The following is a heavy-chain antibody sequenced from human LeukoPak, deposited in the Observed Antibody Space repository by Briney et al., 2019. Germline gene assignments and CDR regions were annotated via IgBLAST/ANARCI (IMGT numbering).Heavy chain of an antibody. CDR1: GYTFTSYY. D-gene: IGHD3-10*01. CDR3: ARDFMVRGVWYDY. CDR2: INPSGGST. Sequence: ASVKVSCKASGYTFTSYYMHWVRQAPGQGLEWMGIINPSGGSTNYAQKLQGRVTMTTDTSTSTAYMELRSLRSDDTAVYYCARDFMVRGVWYDYWGQGTLVTVSS. J-gene: IGHJ4*02. V-gene: IGHV1-46*01.